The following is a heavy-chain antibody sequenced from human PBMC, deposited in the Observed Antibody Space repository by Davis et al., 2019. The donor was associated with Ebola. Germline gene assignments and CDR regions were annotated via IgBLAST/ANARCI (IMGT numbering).Heavy chain of an antibody. V-gene: IGHV4-38-2*01. J-gene: IGHJ4*02. CDR1: GYSISSGYY. D-gene: IGHD6-19*01. CDR2: IYYSGST. Sequence: PSETLSLTCAVSGYSISSGYYWGWIRQPPGKGLEWIGYIYYSGSTNYNPSLKSRVTISVDTSKNQFSLKLSSVTAADTAVYYCARQGSGWYSDFDYWGQGTLVTVSS. CDR3: ARQGSGWYSDFDY.